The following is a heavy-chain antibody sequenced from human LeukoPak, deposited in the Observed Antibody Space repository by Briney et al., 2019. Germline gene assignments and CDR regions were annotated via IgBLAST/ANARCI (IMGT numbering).Heavy chain of an antibody. J-gene: IGHJ4*02. D-gene: IGHD2/OR15-2a*01. Sequence: SGGSLRLSCAASGFTFSSYAMSWVRQAPGKGLEWVGRIKSKTDGGTTDYAAPVKGRFTISRDDSKNTLYLQMNSLKTEDTAVYYCTTSVLSLFDYWGQGTLVTVSS. CDR3: TTSVLSLFDY. CDR2: IKSKTDGGTT. V-gene: IGHV3-15*01. CDR1: GFTFSSYA.